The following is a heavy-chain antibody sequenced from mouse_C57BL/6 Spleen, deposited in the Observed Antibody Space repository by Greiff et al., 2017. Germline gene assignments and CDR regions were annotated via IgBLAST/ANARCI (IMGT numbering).Heavy chain of an antibody. CDR3: ARDDWGFDY. CDR1: GFTFSSYA. CDR2: ISDGGSYT. D-gene: IGHD4-1*01. J-gene: IGHJ2*01. V-gene: IGHV5-4*01. Sequence: EVKVEESGGGLVKPGGSLKLSCAASGFTFSSYAMSWVRQTPEKRLEWVATISDGGSYTYYPDNVKGRFPISRDNAKNNLYLQMSHLKSEDTAMYYCARDDWGFDYWGQGTTLTVSS.